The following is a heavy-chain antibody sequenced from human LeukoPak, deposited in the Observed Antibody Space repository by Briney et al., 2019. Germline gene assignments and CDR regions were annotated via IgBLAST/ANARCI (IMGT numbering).Heavy chain of an antibody. CDR2: ISYDGSNK. CDR1: GFTFSSCG. V-gene: IGHV3-30*03. CDR3: ARDDGYGYDY. D-gene: IGHD5-18*01. J-gene: IGHJ4*02. Sequence: PGRSLRLSCAASGFTFSSCGMHWVRQAPGKGLEWVAVISYDGSNKYYADSVKDRFTISRDNSKNTLYLQMNSLRAEDTAVYYCARDDGYGYDYWGQGTLVTVSS.